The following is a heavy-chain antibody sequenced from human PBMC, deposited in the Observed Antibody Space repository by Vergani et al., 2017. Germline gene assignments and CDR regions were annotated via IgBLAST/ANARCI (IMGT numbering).Heavy chain of an antibody. J-gene: IGHJ4*02. CDR1: GYTFSKYY. D-gene: IGHD3-9*01. CDR3: ARGEYGILTGYRY. V-gene: IGHV1-46*03. Sequence: QVQVVQSGAEVKKSGASVKVSCKTSGYTFSKYYMHWVRQAPGQGLEWMGIINPSGGHTNYAQKFQSRVTMTRDTSTSTVYMELSSLRSKDTSIYYCARGEYGILTGYRYWGQGTLGTVSA. CDR2: INPSGGHT.